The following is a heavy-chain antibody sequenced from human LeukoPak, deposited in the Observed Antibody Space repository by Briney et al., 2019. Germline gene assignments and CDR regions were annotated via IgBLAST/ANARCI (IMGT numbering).Heavy chain of an antibody. CDR1: GFTFSSYA. CDR3: AKDLQSGYFDWLLPTFDY. V-gene: IGHV3-23*01. Sequence: GGSLRLSCAASGFTFSSYAMSWVRQASGKGLEWVSAISGSGGSTYYADSVKGRFTISRDNSKNTLYLQMNSLRAEDTAVYYCAKDLQSGYFDWLLPTFDYWGQGTLVTVSS. J-gene: IGHJ4*02. CDR2: ISGSGGST. D-gene: IGHD3-9*01.